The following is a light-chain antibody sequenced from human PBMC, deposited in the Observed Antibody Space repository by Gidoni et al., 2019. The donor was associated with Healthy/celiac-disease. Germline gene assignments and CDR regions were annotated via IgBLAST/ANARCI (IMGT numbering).Light chain of an antibody. J-gene: IGLJ3*02. CDR2: DVS. CDR1: SSDVGGYNY. Sequence: QSALTQPAAVSGSPGQSITISCTGTSSDVGGYNYVSWYQQHQGKAPKLMIYDVSHRPSGVSNRFSGSKSGNTASLTISGLQAEDEADYYCSSYTSSSTLDWVFGGGTKLTVL. V-gene: IGLV2-14*03. CDR3: SSYTSSSTLDWV.